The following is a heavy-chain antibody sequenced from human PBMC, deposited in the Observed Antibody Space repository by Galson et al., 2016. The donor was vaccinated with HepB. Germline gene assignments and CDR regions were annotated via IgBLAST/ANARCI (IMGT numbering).Heavy chain of an antibody. CDR2: IHYTGSA. J-gene: IGHJ4*02. CDR3: ARGRYRYDSRYYARTWFDY. V-gene: IGHV4-59*01. CDR1: GGSISNYF. Sequence: SETLSLTCTVSGGSISNYFWSWIREPPGQGLEWDGFIHYTGSAYYNSSLKSRVAVTLDTSRNQFSLKLSSVTAADTAVYYCARGRYRYDSRYYARTWFDYWGQGTLVTVSS. D-gene: IGHD3-22*01.